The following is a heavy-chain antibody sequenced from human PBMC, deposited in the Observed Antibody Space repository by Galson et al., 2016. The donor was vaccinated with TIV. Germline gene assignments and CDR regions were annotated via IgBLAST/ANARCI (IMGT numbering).Heavy chain of an antibody. V-gene: IGHV5-51*01. Sequence: QSGAEVKKPGESLKISCKGSRYNFASHWIGWVRQMPGKGPEWMGNIFPGDSDTRYSPSFQGQVTMSADKSLSTAYLQWSRLKASDSAIYYCARHGRRGPDFCGFDVWGQGTKVFVSS. J-gene: IGHJ3*01. CDR2: IFPGDSDT. CDR3: ARHGRRGPDFCGFDV. CDR1: RYNFASHW. D-gene: IGHD3/OR15-3a*01.